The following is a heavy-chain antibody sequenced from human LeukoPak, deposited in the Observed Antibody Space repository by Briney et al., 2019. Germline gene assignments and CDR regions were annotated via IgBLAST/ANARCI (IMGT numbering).Heavy chain of an antibody. V-gene: IGHV3-7*04. D-gene: IGHD6-19*01. J-gene: IGHJ4*02. CDR2: IKHDGSEK. CDR1: GFTFTNYW. Sequence: GGTLRLSCAASGFTFTNYWMSWVCQAPAKGLEWVANIKHDGSEKYYVDSVRGRFTISRDNAKNSLYLQMNSLRAEDTAVYYCARGGIGSSGPVDYWGQGTLVTVSS. CDR3: ARGGIGSSGPVDY.